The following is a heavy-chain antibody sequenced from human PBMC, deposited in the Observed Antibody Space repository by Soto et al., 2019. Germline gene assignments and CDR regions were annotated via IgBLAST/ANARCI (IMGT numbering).Heavy chain of an antibody. V-gene: IGHV4-59*01. J-gene: IGHJ6*02. Sequence: SETLSLTCTVSGGSISSYYWSWIRQPPGKGLEWIGYIYYSGSTNYNPSLKSRVTISVDTSKNQFSLKLSPVTAADTDLYYCARDRARRDGYTYGMDVWGQGTTVSVSS. CDR2: IYYSGST. D-gene: IGHD5-12*01. CDR1: GGSISSYY. CDR3: ARDRARRDGYTYGMDV.